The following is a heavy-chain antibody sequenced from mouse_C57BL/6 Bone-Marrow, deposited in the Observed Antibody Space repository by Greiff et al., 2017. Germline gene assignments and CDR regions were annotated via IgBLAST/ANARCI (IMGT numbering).Heavy chain of an antibody. CDR3: ARAGSAQARGYYFDY. Sequence: QVQLQQSGAELVKPGASVKMSCKASGYTFTSYWITWVKQRPGQGLEWIGDIYPGSGSTNYNEKFKSKATLTVDTSSSTAYMQLSSLTSEDTAVYYGARAGSAQARGYYFDYWGQGTTLTVSS. V-gene: IGHV1-55*01. D-gene: IGHD3-2*02. CDR1: GYTFTSYW. J-gene: IGHJ2*01. CDR2: IYPGSGST.